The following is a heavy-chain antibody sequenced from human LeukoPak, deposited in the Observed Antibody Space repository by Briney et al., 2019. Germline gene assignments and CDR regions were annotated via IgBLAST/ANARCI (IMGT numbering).Heavy chain of an antibody. CDR2: IYSSGTT. Sequence: KPSETLSLTCIVSGGSISSNYWSWTRQPAGKGLEWIGRIYSSGTTTCIPSLKSRVTMSGDTSKNQLSLRLTSVTAADTAVYCCARIHRRADSNYEDWYFDLWGRGTLVTVSS. CDR1: GGSISSNY. V-gene: IGHV4-4*07. D-gene: IGHD4-11*01. CDR3: ARIHRRADSNYEDWYFDL. J-gene: IGHJ2*01.